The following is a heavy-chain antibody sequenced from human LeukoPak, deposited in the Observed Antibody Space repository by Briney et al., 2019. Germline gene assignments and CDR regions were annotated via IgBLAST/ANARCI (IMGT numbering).Heavy chain of an antibody. CDR3: AKDADYYDSSGYYSYFDP. V-gene: IGHV4-39*07. J-gene: IGHJ4*02. Sequence: SETLSLTCTVSGDSISSNNYYWGWIRQPPGMGLQWIGSIDYSGRTFYNPSLKSRVTISVDTSKNHFSLKLSSVTAADTAVYYCAKDADYYDSSGYYSYFDPWGQGTLVTVSS. D-gene: IGHD3-22*01. CDR1: GDSISSNNYY. CDR2: IDYSGRT.